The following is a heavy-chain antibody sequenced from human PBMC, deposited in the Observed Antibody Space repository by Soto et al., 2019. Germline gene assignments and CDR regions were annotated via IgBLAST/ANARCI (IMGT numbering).Heavy chain of an antibody. J-gene: IGHJ5*02. CDR1: GFTFSIYS. Sequence: GGSLRLSCAVSGFTFSIYSMNWVRQAPGKGLEWVSYISSSSGSTIYYADSVKGRFTISRDIAKNSLYLQMNSLRVEDTAVYYCARGRSSNWFGPWGQGTLVTVSS. D-gene: IGHD6-6*01. V-gene: IGHV3-48*01. CDR2: ISSSSGSTI. CDR3: ARGRSSNWFGP.